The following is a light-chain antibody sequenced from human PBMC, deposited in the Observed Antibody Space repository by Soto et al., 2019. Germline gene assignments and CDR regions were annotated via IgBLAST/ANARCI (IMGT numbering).Light chain of an antibody. J-gene: IGKJ2*01. CDR1: QSVSSSSY. CDR2: GAS. V-gene: IGKV3-20*01. CDR3: LQYGSSPPYT. Sequence: EIVLTQSPGTLSLSPGERATLSCRASQSVSSSSYLAWYQQKPGQAPRLLIYGASSRATGIPDRFSGSGSVTDFTLTISRLEPEDFAVYYCLQYGSSPPYTFGQGTKLEIK.